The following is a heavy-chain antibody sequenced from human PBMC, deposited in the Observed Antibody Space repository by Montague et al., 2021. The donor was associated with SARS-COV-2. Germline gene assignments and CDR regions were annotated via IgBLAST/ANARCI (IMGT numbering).Heavy chain of an antibody. Sequence: SLRLSCAASGFTFSSYAMRWVRQAPGKGLEWVAVIYSGGSTYYAASAKGRFTISRDNSKNTPDLQMSSLRAEDTAVYYCARDQRSWSFEGGRPTGYYYGMDVWGQGTTVTVSS. D-gene: IGHD3-16*01. V-gene: IGHV3-66*01. J-gene: IGHJ6*02. CDR1: GFTFSSYA. CDR3: ARDQRSWSFEGGRPTGYYYGMDV. CDR2: IYSGGST.